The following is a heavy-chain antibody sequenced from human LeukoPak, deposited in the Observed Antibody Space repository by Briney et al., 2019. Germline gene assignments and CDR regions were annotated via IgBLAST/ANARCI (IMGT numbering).Heavy chain of an antibody. D-gene: IGHD3-22*01. J-gene: IGHJ3*02. CDR2: ISYSGST. CDR1: GGSISSYY. V-gene: IGHV4-59*08. CDR3: ARSAYYYDVDI. Sequence: PSETLSLTCTVSGGSISSYYWSWIRQPPGKGLDWIGYISYSGSTNYNPSPKSRVTISIDTSKNQFSLKLSSVTAADTALYYCARSAYYYDVDIWGQGTMVTVSS.